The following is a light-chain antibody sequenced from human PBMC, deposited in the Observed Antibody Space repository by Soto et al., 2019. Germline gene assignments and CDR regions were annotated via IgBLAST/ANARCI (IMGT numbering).Light chain of an antibody. J-gene: IGKJ1*01. CDR3: MQPLQSWT. V-gene: IGKV2-28*01. Sequence: DIVMTQSPLSLPVTPGEPASISCRSSQSLLHSNGYNYLDWYLQKPGQSPQLLIYLGSNRASGVPDRFSGSRSGTDFTLKISRVEAEDVGVYYCMQPLQSWTLGQGTKVQ. CDR1: QSLLHSNGYNY. CDR2: LGS.